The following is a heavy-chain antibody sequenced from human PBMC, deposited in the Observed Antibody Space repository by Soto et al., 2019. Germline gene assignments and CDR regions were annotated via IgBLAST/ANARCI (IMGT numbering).Heavy chain of an antibody. V-gene: IGHV3-23*01. CDR3: AGPGYSSQDY. J-gene: IGHJ4*02. CDR1: GFTFSSFA. CDR2: ISGSGDGT. Sequence: GSLRLSCAASGFTFSSFALSWVRQAPGKGLEWVSAISGSGDGTDYAASVKGRFTISRDNSKNTLYLQMNSLRAEDTAVYYCAGPGYSSQDYWGQGALVTVSS. D-gene: IGHD5-18*01.